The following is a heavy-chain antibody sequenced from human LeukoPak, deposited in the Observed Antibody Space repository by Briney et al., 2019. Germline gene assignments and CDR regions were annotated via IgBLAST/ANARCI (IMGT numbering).Heavy chain of an antibody. D-gene: IGHD3-3*01. CDR2: INPNSGGT. J-gene: IGHJ5*02. CDR3: ARDPYYDFWSGYLTGGNLFDP. CDR1: GYTLTGYY. Sequence: ASVKVSCKASGYTLTGYYMHWVRQAPGQGLEWMGWINPNSGGTNYAQKFQGRVTMTRDTSISTAYMELSRLRSDDTAVYYCARDPYYDFWSGYLTGGNLFDPWGQGTLVTVSS. V-gene: IGHV1-2*02.